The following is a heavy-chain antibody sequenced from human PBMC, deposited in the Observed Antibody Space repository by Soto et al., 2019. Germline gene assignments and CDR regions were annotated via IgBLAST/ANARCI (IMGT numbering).Heavy chain of an antibody. V-gene: IGHV3-23*01. CDR1: GFTFINYA. CDR2: ISVSGGST. Sequence: GGSLSLSCAASGFTFINYAMNWVRQAPGKGLEWVSGISVSGGSTYYADSVKGRFTVSRDNSKNTVFLQMNSLRAEDTAVYFCAKGMYYYDSSGYRLFDYWGQGTLVTVSS. CDR3: AKGMYYYDSSGYRLFDY. D-gene: IGHD3-22*01. J-gene: IGHJ4*02.